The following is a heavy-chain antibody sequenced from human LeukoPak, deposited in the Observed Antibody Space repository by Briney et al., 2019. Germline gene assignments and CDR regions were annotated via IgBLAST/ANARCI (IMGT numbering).Heavy chain of an antibody. V-gene: IGHV1-2*02. CDR2: INPNSGGT. CDR3: ARETRITIFGVVINIAWFDP. CDR1: GYTFTGYY. Sequence: ASVKVSCKASGYTFTGYYMHWVRQAPGQGLEWMGWINPNSGGTNYAQKFQGRVTMTRDTSISTAYMELSRLRSDDTAVYYCARETRITIFGVVINIAWFDPWGQGTLVTVSS. D-gene: IGHD3-3*01. J-gene: IGHJ5*02.